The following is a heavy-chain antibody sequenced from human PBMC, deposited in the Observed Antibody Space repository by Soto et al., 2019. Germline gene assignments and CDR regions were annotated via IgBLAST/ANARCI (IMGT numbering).Heavy chain of an antibody. D-gene: IGHD5-12*01. CDR2: IYWNDFK. Sequence: QITLKESGPTLVKPTQTLTLTCTCSGFSVKTSGVGVCWIRQPPGKTLEWLALIYWNDFKLYSPSLKNRLNITRDTSKNQGVMPVTNLDPVDTATYYCAHSRGYTGYAGPPLYDMDVWVQGTTVTVSS. V-gene: IGHV2-5*01. CDR1: GFSVKTSGVG. CDR3: AHSRGYTGYAGPPLYDMDV. J-gene: IGHJ6*02.